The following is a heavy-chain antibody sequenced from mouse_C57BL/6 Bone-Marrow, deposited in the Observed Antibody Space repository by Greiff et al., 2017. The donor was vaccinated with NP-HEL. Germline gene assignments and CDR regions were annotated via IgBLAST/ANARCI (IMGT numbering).Heavy chain of an antibody. CDR3: ARPLFYYYGSFDY. CDR2: LSSGGSYT. CDR1: GFTFSSYG. D-gene: IGHD1-1*01. J-gene: IGHJ2*01. Sequence: EVQLVESGGDLVKPGGSLTLSCAASGFTFSSYGMSWVRQTPDQRLEWVATLSSGGSYTSYPDSVKGRFTLSRDNAKNTLYLQMSSLKSEDTAMYYCARPLFYYYGSFDYWGQGTTLTVSS. V-gene: IGHV5-6*01.